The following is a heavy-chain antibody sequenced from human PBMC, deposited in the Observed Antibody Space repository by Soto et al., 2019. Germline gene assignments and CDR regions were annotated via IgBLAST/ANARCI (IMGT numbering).Heavy chain of an antibody. CDR1: GGSISSYY. CDR3: ARAGSGIRGRAFDI. J-gene: IGHJ3*02. V-gene: IGHV4-59*01. D-gene: IGHD3-10*01. Sequence: PSETLSLTCTVSGGSISSYYWSWIRQPPGKGLEWIGYIYYSGSTNYNPSLKSRVTISVDTSKNQFSLKLSSVTAADTAVYYCARAGSGIRGRAFDIWGQGTMVT. CDR2: IYYSGST.